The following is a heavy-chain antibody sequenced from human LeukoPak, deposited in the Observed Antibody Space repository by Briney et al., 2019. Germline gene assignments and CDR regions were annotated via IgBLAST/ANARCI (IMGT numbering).Heavy chain of an antibody. CDR2: ISTDGSTT. J-gene: IGHJ4*02. V-gene: IGHV3-74*01. CDR3: ARDLYSSAGY. CDR1: GFTFSSYW. D-gene: IGHD2-21*01. Sequence: PGGSLRLSCAASGFTFSSYWMHWVRQAPGKGLVWVSSISTDGSTTRYADSVKGRFTISRDNAKNTQYMHMNSLRAEDTAVYYCARDLYSSAGYWGQGTLVTVSS.